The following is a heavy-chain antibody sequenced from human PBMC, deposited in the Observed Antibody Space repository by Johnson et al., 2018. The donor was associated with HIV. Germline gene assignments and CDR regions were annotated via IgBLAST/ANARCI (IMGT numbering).Heavy chain of an antibody. Sequence: VQLVESGGGVVQPGRSLRLSCAASGFTFSSYAMHWVRQAPGKGLEWVGRIRSKTNSYATAYAASVKGRVTISRDDSKNTAYLQMNSLRAEDTAVYYCAKDLFTEREDDAFDIWGQGTVVTVSS. CDR3: AKDLFTEREDDAFDI. J-gene: IGHJ3*02. CDR2: IRSKTNSYAT. V-gene: IGHV3-73*01. D-gene: IGHD1-26*01. CDR1: GFTFSSYA.